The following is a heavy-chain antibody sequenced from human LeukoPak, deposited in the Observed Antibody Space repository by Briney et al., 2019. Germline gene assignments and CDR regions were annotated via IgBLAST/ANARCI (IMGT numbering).Heavy chain of an antibody. CDR1: GYTFTSYW. J-gene: IGHJ4*02. V-gene: IGHV5-51*01. D-gene: IGHD2-21*02. CDR3: ARNYCGVDCFTDY. Sequence: GESLKISCKGSGYTFTSYWIGWVRQMPGKGLEWMGIIYPGDSDTRYSPPFQGQVTIPADKSISTAYLQWSRLKASDTARYYCARNYCGVDCFTDYWGQGTLVTVSS. CDR2: IYPGDSDT.